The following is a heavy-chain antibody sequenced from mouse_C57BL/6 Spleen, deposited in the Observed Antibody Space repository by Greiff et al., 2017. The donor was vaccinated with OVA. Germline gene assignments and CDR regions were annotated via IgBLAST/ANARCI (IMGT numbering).Heavy chain of an antibody. CDR2: INPSNGGT. CDR3: ARGGDYYGSNYLDY. J-gene: IGHJ2*01. Sequence: QVQLQQSGTELVKPGASVKLSCKASGYTFTSYWMHWVKQRPGQGLEWIGNINPSNGGTNYNEKFKSKAKLTVDKSSSTAYIQLRSLTSDDSAVYYCARGGDYYGSNYLDYWGQGTTLTVSS. D-gene: IGHD1-1*01. CDR1: GYTFTSYW. V-gene: IGHV1-53*01.